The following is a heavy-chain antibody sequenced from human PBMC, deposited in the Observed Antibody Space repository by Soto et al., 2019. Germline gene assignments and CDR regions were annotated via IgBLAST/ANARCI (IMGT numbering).Heavy chain of an antibody. Sequence: SETLSLTCTVSGCSIRSGGYYWSWIRQHPGKGLEWIGYIYYSGSTYYNPSLKSRVTISVDTSKNQFSLKLSSVTAADTAVYYCARSYPVYGDYGEFDYWGQGTLVTVSS. D-gene: IGHD4-17*01. CDR1: GCSIRSGGYY. CDR3: ARSYPVYGDYGEFDY. V-gene: IGHV4-31*03. J-gene: IGHJ4*02. CDR2: IYYSGST.